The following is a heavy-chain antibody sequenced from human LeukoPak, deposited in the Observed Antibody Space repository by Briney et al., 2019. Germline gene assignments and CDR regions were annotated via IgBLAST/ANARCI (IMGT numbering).Heavy chain of an antibody. J-gene: IGHJ4*02. CDR3: ARDRSGYYDRYFGY. CDR1: GGSFSGYY. V-gene: IGHV4-59*01. Sequence: PSETLSLTCAVYGGSFSGYYWSWIRQPPGKGLEWIGYIYYSGSTNYNPSLKSRVTISVDTSKNQFSLKLSSVTAADTAMYYCARDRSGYYDRYFGYWGQGTLVTVSS. D-gene: IGHD3-22*01. CDR2: IYYSGST.